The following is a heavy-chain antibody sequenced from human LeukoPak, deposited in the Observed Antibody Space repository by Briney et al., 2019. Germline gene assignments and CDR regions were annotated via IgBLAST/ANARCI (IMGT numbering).Heavy chain of an antibody. Sequence: SETLSLTCAVYGGSFSGYYWSWIRQPPGKGLEWIGEINHSGRTKYNPSLKSRVTLSVDTSKNQFSLKLTSVTAADTAVYYCARDTDYGDYYDAFDIWGQGTMVTVSS. J-gene: IGHJ3*02. V-gene: IGHV4-34*01. CDR1: GGSFSGYY. D-gene: IGHD4-17*01. CDR3: ARDTDYGDYYDAFDI. CDR2: INHSGRT.